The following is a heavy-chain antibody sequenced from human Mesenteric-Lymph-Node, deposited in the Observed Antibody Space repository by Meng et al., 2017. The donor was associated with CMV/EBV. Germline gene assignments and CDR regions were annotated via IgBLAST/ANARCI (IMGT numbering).Heavy chain of an antibody. V-gene: IGHV3-21*04. D-gene: IGHD2-2*01. CDR1: GFTFSSYS. CDR3: AKGYCSSTSCYLDAFDI. CDR2: ISSSSSYI. Sequence: GGSLRLSCAASGFTFSSYSMNWVRQAPGKGLEWVSSISSSSSYIYYADSVKGRFTISRDNSKNTLYLQMNSLRAEDTAVYYCAKGYCSSTSCYLDAFDIWGQGTMVTVSS. J-gene: IGHJ3*02.